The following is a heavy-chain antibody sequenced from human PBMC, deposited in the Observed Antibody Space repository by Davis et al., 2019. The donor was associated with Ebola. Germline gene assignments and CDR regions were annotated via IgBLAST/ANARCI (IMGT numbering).Heavy chain of an antibody. Sequence: MPSETLSLTCAVYGGSFSGYYWSWIRQPPGKGLEWIGEINHSGSTNYNPSLKSRVTISVDTSKNQFSLKLSSVTAADTAVYFCARHPGGNNYDPWSYYFDYWGLGLLVTVSS. CDR2: INHSGST. V-gene: IGHV4-34*01. CDR1: GGSFSGYY. CDR3: ARHPGGNNYDPWSYYFDY. J-gene: IGHJ4*02. D-gene: IGHD1/OR15-1a*01.